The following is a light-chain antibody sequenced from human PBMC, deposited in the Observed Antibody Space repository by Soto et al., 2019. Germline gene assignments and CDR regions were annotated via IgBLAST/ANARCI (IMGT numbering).Light chain of an antibody. V-gene: IGKV4-1*01. CDR1: QSVLYSSNNKNY. CDR3: QQYYSAWWT. CDR2: WAS. J-gene: IGKJ1*01. Sequence: DIVMTQSPDSLAVSLGERATINCKSSQSVLYSSNNKNYLAWYQQKPGQPPKLLIYWASTWESGVTDRFSGSGSWTDFTLNISSLQAEDVAVYYCQQYYSAWWTFGQGTKVEI.